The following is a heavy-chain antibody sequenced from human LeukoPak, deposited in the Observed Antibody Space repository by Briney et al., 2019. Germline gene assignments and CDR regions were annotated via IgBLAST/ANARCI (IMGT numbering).Heavy chain of an antibody. D-gene: IGHD6-6*01. CDR1: GSTFDDYA. V-gene: IGHV3-9*01. CDR3: VRDKFWDSRSPRGFFDC. Sequence: PGGSLRLSCAVSGSTFDDYAMHWVRQAPGEGLEWVSGIIWGSASIVYADSVKGRFTISRDNAKNSLYLQMNSLRAEDAALYYCVRDKFWDSRSPRGFFDCWGQGTLVTVCS. J-gene: IGHJ4*02. CDR2: IIWGSASI.